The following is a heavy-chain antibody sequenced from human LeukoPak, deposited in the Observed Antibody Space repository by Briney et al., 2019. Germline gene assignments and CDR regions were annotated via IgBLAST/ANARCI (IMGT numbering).Heavy chain of an antibody. CDR1: RYTFTGYY. CDR3: AREEPVAATGPDY. CDR2: INPNSGGT. V-gene: IGHV1-2*02. Sequence: GASVNVSCKSSRYTFTGYYMHWVRQAPGQGLEWMGWINPNSGGTNYAQRFQGRVTMTRDTSISTAYMELSRLRSDDTAVYYCAREEPVAATGPDYWGQGTLVTVSS. D-gene: IGHD6-19*01. J-gene: IGHJ4*02.